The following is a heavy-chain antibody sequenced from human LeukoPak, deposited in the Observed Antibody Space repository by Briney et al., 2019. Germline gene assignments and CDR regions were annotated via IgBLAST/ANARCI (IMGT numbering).Heavy chain of an antibody. CDR2: IHPEGNEK. D-gene: IGHD1-1*01. CDR3: ARGDDFSGDH. V-gene: IGHV3-7*04. Sequence: GGSLRLSCATSGFTFSNFWMSWVRQAPGRGLEWVANIHPEGNEKYHVESVKGRFTISRDNTRDLLFLQMSGLRVEDTAVYYCARGDDFSGDHWGQGTLVTVSS. J-gene: IGHJ4*02. CDR1: GFTFSNFW.